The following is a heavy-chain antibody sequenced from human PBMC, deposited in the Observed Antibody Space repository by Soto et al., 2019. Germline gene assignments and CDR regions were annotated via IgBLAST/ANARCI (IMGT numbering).Heavy chain of an antibody. D-gene: IGHD3-10*01. CDR1: GFAFSNAW. V-gene: IGHV3-15*01. Sequence: GSLRLSCAASGFAFSNAWMSWVRQAPGKGLEWVGRIKSKTDGGTTDYAAPVKGRFTISRDDSKNTLYLQMNSLKTEDTAVYYCTTMVRGVPYYYYYYMDVWGKGTTVTVSS. CDR2: IKSKTDGGTT. J-gene: IGHJ6*03. CDR3: TTMVRGVPYYYYYYMDV.